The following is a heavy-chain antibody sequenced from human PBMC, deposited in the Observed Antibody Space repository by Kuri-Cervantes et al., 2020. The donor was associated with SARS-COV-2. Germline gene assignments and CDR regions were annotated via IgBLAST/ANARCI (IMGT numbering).Heavy chain of an antibody. D-gene: IGHD6-13*01. Sequence: SETLSLTCTVSGGSISSSSYYWGWIRQPPGKGLEWIGSIYYSGSTYYNPSLKSRVTISVDTSKNQFSLKLSSVTAADTAVYYCATLPEGPGSSSWYYGYYYGMDVWGQGTTVTVSS. V-gene: IGHV4-39*01. CDR1: GGSISSSSYY. CDR2: IYYSGST. J-gene: IGHJ6*02. CDR3: ATLPEGPGSSSWYYGYYYGMDV.